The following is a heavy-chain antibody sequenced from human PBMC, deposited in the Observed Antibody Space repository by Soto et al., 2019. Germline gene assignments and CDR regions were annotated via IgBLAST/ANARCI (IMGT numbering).Heavy chain of an antibody. CDR3: ATHSWDH. Sequence: PGGSLRLSCAASGLTFSRADLSWVRQAPGKGLEWVSAISGSGGDIHYADSVKGRFTVSRDNPKNTLFLQMSSLRVEDTAIYYCATHSWDHWGQGTLVTV. CDR1: GLTFSRAD. J-gene: IGHJ4*02. CDR2: ISGSGGDI. V-gene: IGHV3-23*01.